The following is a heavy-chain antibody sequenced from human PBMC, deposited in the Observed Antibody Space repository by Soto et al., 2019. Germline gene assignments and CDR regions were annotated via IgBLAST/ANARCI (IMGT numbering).Heavy chain of an antibody. D-gene: IGHD3-3*01. V-gene: IGHV3-49*03. CDR3: TKVLRFLEWYDY. CDR2: IRSKAYGGTT. J-gene: IGHJ4*02. CDR1: GFTFGDYA. Sequence: TGGSLRLSCTASGFTFGDYAMSWFRQAPGKGLEWVGFIRSKAYGGTTEYAASAKGRFTISRDDSKSIAYLRMNSLKTEDTAVYYCTKVLRFLEWYDYWGQGTLVTVSS.